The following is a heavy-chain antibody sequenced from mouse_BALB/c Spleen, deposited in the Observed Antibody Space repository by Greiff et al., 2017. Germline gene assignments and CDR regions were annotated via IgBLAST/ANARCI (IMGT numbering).Heavy chain of an antibody. V-gene: IGHV3-6*02. D-gene: IGHD2-1*01. CDR3: ARDSIYYGNYVWYFDV. CDR1: GYSITSGYY. J-gene: IGHJ1*01. Sequence: DVQLQESGPGLVKPSQSLSLTCSVTGYSITSGYYWNWIRQFPGNKLEWMGYISYDGSNNYNPSLKNRISITRDTSKNQFFLKLNSVTTEDTATYYCARDSIYYGNYVWYFDVWGAGTTVTVSS. CDR2: ISYDGSN.